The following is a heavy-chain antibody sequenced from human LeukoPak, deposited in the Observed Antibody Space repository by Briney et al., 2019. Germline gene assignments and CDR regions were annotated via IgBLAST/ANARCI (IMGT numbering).Heavy chain of an antibody. J-gene: IGHJ6*02. CDR1: GYTFTGYY. CDR3: ARGPLIGYCSSTSCYLYYGMDV. Sequence: ASVKVSCTASGYTFTGYYMHWVRQAPGQGLEWMGRINPNSGGTNYAQKFQGRVTMTRDTSISTAYMELSRLRSDGTAVYYCARGPLIGYCSSTSCYLYYGMDVWGQGTTVTVSS. V-gene: IGHV1-2*06. CDR2: INPNSGGT. D-gene: IGHD2-2*01.